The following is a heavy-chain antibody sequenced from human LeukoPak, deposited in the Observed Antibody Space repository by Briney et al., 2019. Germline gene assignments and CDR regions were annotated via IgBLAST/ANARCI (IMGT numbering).Heavy chain of an antibody. CDR2: IDPSDSYI. CDR1: GYSFTSYY. CDR3: ARLSGRPGHTYGPADY. D-gene: IGHD5-18*01. Sequence: GESLKISCKGSGYSFTSYYITWVRQMPGKGLEWMGKIDPSDSYIDQSPSFQGHVTLSADKSISTAYLQWSSLKASDTAMYYCARLSGRPGHTYGPADYWGQGTLVTVSS. V-gene: IGHV5-10-1*01. J-gene: IGHJ4*02.